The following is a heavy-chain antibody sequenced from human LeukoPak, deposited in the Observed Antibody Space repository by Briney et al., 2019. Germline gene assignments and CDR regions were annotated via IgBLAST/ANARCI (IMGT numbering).Heavy chain of an antibody. V-gene: IGHV4-59*08. CDR3: AGLSYYYMDV. J-gene: IGHJ6*03. CDR1: GGSISSFY. Sequence: PETLSLTCILSGGSISSFYWSWLRQSPGKRLEWIGYVYYTGATNYNPSLRSRVTMSVDMSKNELSLKLKSVTAADTGIYFCAGLSYYYMDVWGKGTPVAVSS. CDR2: VYYTGAT.